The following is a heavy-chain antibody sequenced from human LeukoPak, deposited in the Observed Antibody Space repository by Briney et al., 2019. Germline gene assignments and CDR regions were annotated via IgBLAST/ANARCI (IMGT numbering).Heavy chain of an antibody. CDR1: GYSFAKYW. CDR3: ARGIAAAGPFWYFDF. D-gene: IGHD6-13*01. J-gene: IGHJ2*01. V-gene: IGHV5-51*01. Sequence: GESLKISCRGSGYSFAKYWIAWVRQMPGKGLEWMGFIYGGDSETKYSPSFQGQVTISVDRSISTAYLQWSSLKASATAIYYCARGIAAAGPFWYFDFWGRGTLVTVSS. CDR2: IYGGDSET.